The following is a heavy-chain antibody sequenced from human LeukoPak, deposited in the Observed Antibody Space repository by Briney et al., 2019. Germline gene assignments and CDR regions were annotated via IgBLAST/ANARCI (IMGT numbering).Heavy chain of an antibody. V-gene: IGHV3-43*01. CDR1: GLTFEDYN. J-gene: IGHJ4*02. CDR2: ICWDSDTT. Sequence: GGSLRLSCAASGLTFEDYNIHWIRQRPGMGLEWISLICWDSDTTHYADSVRGRFTISRDNSKRSLYLQMTNLRTDDTALYYCATGSTSTRFEYWGQGTLVTVSS. D-gene: IGHD1-1*01. CDR3: ATGSTSTRFEY.